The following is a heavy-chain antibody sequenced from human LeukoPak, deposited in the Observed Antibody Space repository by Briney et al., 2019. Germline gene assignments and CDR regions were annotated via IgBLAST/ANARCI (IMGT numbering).Heavy chain of an antibody. J-gene: IGHJ5*02. CDR1: GYIFTTYD. V-gene: IGHV1-8*03. Sequence: ASVKVSCKASGYIFTTYDIGWVRQATGQGLEWMGWLNPNSGSAGYAQKFQGRVTISRNTSISTAYMELSSLRSDDTAIYYCARRKFLGWFDPWGQGTLVTVSP. CDR3: ARRKFLGWFDP. CDR2: LNPNSGSA. D-gene: IGHD7-27*01.